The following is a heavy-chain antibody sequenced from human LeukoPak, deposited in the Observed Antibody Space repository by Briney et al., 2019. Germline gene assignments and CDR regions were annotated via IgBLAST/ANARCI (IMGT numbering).Heavy chain of an antibody. J-gene: IGHJ6*02. CDR3: ARDGRLLETALGTYEHYGMDV. CDR1: GYTFARYG. CDR2: QSIYTGNT. Sequence: GASVTVSCKGSGYTFARYGVSWVRQAPGQGLEWLGWQSIYTGNTNYAQKVQGRVTMTTETSTNTAYMELRSLRSDDTAVYYCARDGRLLETALGTYEHYGMDVWGQGTTVTVSS. V-gene: IGHV1-18*01. D-gene: IGHD5-18*01.